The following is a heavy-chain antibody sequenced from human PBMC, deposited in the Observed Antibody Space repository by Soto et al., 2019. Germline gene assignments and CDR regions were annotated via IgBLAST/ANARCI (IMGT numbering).Heavy chain of an antibody. J-gene: IGHJ4*02. CDR2: IYPGDSDT. V-gene: IGHV5-51*03. Sequence: KQRESLNISCKGSGYSFTSYWIGWVRQMPGKGLEGRGIIYPGDSDTRYSPSLPGQGTISADKSISNAYLQWSSLKVSDTAMYFCARPGRKSSLYYFDYWGQGTLVTVSS. D-gene: IGHD6-13*01. CDR1: GYSFTSYW. CDR3: ARPGRKSSLYYFDY.